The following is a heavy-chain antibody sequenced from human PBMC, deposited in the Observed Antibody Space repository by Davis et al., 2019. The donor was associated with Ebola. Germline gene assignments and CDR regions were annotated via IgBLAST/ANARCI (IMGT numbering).Heavy chain of an antibody. D-gene: IGHD5-24*01. CDR2: INPNSGGT. Sequence: AASVKVSCKASGYTFTSYGIGWVRQAPGQGLEWMGWINPNSGGTNYAQKFQGWVTMTRDTSISTAYMELSRLRSDDTAVYYCARGENGDGYNSWGQGTLVTVSS. J-gene: IGHJ4*02. CDR3: ARGENGDGYNS. CDR1: GYTFTSYG. V-gene: IGHV1-2*04.